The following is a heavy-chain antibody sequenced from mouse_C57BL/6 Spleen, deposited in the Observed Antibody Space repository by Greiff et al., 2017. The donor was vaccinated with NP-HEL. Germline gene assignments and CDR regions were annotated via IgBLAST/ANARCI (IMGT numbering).Heavy chain of an antibody. Sequence: QVQLQPPGAELVMPGASVKLSCKASGYTFPSYWMHWVKQSPGPGLEWIGEIDPSDSYPNYNQQFKGKSTLTVDNSSSTAYMELRSMTSEDYAVYYCARGRSEYYGRSYGYFDVWGTGTTVTVSS. J-gene: IGHJ1*03. D-gene: IGHD1-1*01. CDR1: GYTFPSYW. CDR2: IDPSDSYP. V-gene: IGHV1-69*01. CDR3: ARGRSEYYGRSYGYFDV.